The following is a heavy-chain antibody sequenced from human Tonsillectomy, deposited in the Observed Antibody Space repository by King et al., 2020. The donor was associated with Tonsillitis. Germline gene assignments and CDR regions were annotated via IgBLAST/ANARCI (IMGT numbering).Heavy chain of an antibody. D-gene: IGHD2-8*01. J-gene: IGHJ3*01. CDR2: IDWDDSK. V-gene: IGHV2-70*11. Sequence: VTLKESGPALVKPTQTLTLTCTFSGFSLSTGGMCLSWLRQPPGKALEWLARIDWDDSKYYKTSLKTRLTISKYNSKHQVALIMTDVKPVDTGTYYCSRCTIMVESYDNWGQGTVVTVSS. CDR1: GFSLSTGGMC. CDR3: SRCTIMVESYDN.